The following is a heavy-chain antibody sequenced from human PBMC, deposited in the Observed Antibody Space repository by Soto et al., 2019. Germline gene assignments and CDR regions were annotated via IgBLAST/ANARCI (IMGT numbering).Heavy chain of an antibody. Sequence: GGSLRLSCTASGFTFGDYAMNWFRQAPWKGLEWIGFIKSRAYGGTTEYAASVKGRLTISRDDSKSIAYLQMNSLKTEDTAVYYCAKSPGMYYYDSSGYYHYDYWGQGTLVTVSS. V-gene: IGHV3-49*03. CDR1: GFTFGDYA. CDR3: AKSPGMYYYDSSGYYHYDY. J-gene: IGHJ4*02. D-gene: IGHD3-22*01. CDR2: IKSRAYGGTT.